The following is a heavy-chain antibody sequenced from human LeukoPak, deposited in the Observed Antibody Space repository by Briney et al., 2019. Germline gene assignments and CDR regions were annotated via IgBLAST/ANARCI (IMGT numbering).Heavy chain of an antibody. CDR3: ARDGPTYYLIYYYYMDV. CDR1: GYTFTSYG. J-gene: IGHJ6*03. Sequence: GASVKVSCKASGYTFTSYGISWVRQAPGQGLEWMGWISAYNGNTNYAQKLQGRVTMTTDTSTSTAYMELRSLRSDDTAVYYCARDGPTYYLIYYYYMDVWGKGTTVTVSS. V-gene: IGHV1-18*01. D-gene: IGHD3-10*01. CDR2: ISAYNGNT.